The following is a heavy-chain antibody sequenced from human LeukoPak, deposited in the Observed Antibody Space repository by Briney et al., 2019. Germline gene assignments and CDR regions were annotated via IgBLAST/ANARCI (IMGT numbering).Heavy chain of an antibody. D-gene: IGHD2-2*02. CDR1: GFTVSSNY. Sequence: GGSLRLSCAASGFTVSSNYMSWVRQAPGKGLEWVSGISWNSGSIGYADSVKGRFTISRDNAKNSLYLQMNSLRAEDTALYYCAKDICSSTSCYSYYYYYMDVWGKGTTVTVSS. V-gene: IGHV3-9*01. CDR3: AKDICSSTSCYSYYYYYMDV. CDR2: ISWNSGSI. J-gene: IGHJ6*03.